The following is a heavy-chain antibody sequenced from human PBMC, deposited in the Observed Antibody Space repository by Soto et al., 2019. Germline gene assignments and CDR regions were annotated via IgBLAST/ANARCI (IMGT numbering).Heavy chain of an antibody. Sequence: QVQLQESGPGLVKPSQTLSLTCTVSGGSISSGDYYWSWIRQPPGKGLEWIGYIYYSGSTYYNPSLKSRVTIPVDTSKNQFSLKPSSVTAADTAVYYCAREDIVLVPASYYYGMDVWGQGTTVTVSS. CDR1: GGSISSGDYY. V-gene: IGHV4-30-4*01. CDR3: AREDIVLVPASYYYGMDV. D-gene: IGHD2-2*01. CDR2: IYYSGST. J-gene: IGHJ6*02.